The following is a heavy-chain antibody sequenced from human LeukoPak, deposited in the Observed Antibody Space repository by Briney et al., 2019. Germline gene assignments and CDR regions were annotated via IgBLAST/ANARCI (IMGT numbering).Heavy chain of an antibody. CDR1: GGSISSHY. CDR2: IYYSGST. J-gene: IGHJ4*02. Sequence: SETLSLTCTVSGGSISSHYWSWIRQPPGKGLDWIGYIYYSGSTNYNPSLKSRVTISVDTSKNQFSLKLSSVTAADTAVYYCARETYYYDSSGYYYDYWGQGTLVTVSS. D-gene: IGHD3-22*01. CDR3: ARETYYYDSSGYYYDY. V-gene: IGHV4-59*11.